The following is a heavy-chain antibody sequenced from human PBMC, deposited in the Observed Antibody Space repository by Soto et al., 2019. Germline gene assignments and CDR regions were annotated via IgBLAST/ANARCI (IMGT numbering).Heavy chain of an antibody. D-gene: IGHD2-15*01. CDR3: ARAGAAPYYYYGMDV. CDR2: ISTYNGDT. CDR1: GYTFSTSG. Sequence: QVQLVQSGAEVRKPGASVKVSCKASGYTFSTSGMSWLRQAPGQGLEWMGWISTYNGDTNDAPKFQDRVTMTSDTSTSTVYMELRSLRSDDTAVDYCARAGAAPYYYYGMDVSGQGPRVTVSS. J-gene: IGHJ6*02. V-gene: IGHV1-18*01.